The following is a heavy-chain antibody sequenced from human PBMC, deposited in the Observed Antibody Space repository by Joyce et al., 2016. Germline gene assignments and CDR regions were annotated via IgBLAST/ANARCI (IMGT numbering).Heavy chain of an antibody. CDR2: ISYDGIYK. D-gene: IGHD6-25*01. CDR1: GLTISNYG. V-gene: IGHV3-30*18. Sequence: QVQLVESGGGVVQPGRFLRLSCAASGLTISNYGVYWVRQAPGKGLEWVAVISYDGIYKYYADSVKGRFTITRDNSKNTVFLEMNSLIAEDTAVYYCAKILTATYSSGWFLDYWGQGTLVTVSS. J-gene: IGHJ4*02. CDR3: AKILTATYSSGWFLDY.